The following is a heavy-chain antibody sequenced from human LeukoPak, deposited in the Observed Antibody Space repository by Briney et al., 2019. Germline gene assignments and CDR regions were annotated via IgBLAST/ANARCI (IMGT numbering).Heavy chain of an antibody. CDR3: AKCSTSAYTTGWCNWIDP. CDR1: GFTFTSEA. D-gene: IGHD6-19*01. CDR2: TVSRGTT. Sequence: GGSLRLSCVASGFTFTSEAMNWVRQAPGKGLEWVSSTVSRGTTQYADSVKGRFTVSRDTSKNTLYLQMNSLRADDTAVYYCAKCSTSAYTTGWCNWIDPWGQGTLVTVSS. V-gene: IGHV3-23*01. J-gene: IGHJ5*02.